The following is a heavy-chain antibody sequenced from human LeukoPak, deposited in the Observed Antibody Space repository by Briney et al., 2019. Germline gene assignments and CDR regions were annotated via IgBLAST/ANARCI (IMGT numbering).Heavy chain of an antibody. CDR2: IYYTGNT. J-gene: IGHJ4*02. Sequence: ETLSLTCTVSGVSISSSYSYWGWIRQPPGMGLEWIGSIYYTGNTYYNASLKSQVSISIDTSKNQFSLKLTSVTAADTAVYYCARQTGSGLFILPGGQGTLVTVSS. CDR1: GVSISSSYSY. D-gene: IGHD3/OR15-3a*01. CDR3: ARQTGSGLFILP. V-gene: IGHV4-39*01.